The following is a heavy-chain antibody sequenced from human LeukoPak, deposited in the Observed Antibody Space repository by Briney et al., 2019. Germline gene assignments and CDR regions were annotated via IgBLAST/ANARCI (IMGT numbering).Heavy chain of an antibody. Sequence: GGSLRLSCAASGFTFSSYWMSWVRQAPGKGLEWVANIKQDGSEKYYVDSVKGRFTISRDNAKNSLYLQMNSLRAEDTAVYYCARPRVEEFFGYSYGYHWYFDLWGRGTLVTVSS. CDR3: ARPRVEEFFGYSYGYHWYFDL. D-gene: IGHD5-18*01. J-gene: IGHJ2*01. CDR1: GFTFSSYW. V-gene: IGHV3-7*01. CDR2: IKQDGSEK.